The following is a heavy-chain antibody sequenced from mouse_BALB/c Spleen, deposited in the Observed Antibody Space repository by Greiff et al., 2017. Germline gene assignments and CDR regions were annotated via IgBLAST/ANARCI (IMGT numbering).Heavy chain of an antibody. CDR3: AAYYRYDYAMDY. D-gene: IGHD2-14*01. V-gene: IGHV2-2*02. Sequence: QVQLKESGPSLVQPSQSLSITCTVSGFSLTSYGVHWVRQSPGKGLEWLGVIWSGGSTDYNAAFISRLSISKDNSKSQVFFKMNSLQANDTAIYYCAAYYRYDYAMDYWGQGTSVTVSS. CDR1: GFSLTSYG. CDR2: IWSGGST. J-gene: IGHJ4*01.